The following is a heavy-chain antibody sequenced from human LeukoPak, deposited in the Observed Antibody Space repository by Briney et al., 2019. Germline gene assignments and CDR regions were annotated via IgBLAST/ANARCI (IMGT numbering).Heavy chain of an antibody. J-gene: IGHJ4*02. Sequence: PSETLSLTCAVHGGSFSGYYWSWICQPPGKGLERIGDSNLTGSTNYNTSLNSRVAISVDTSKNQFSLKLSSVTAADTAVYYCARGLAVADSERMGGFDYWGQGTLVTVSS. D-gene: IGHD6-19*01. CDR2: SNLTGST. V-gene: IGHV4-34*01. CDR1: GGSFSGYY. CDR3: ARGLAVADSERMGGFDY.